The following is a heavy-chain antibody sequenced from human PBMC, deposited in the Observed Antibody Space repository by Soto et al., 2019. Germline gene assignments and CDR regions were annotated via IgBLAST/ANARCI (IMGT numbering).Heavy chain of an antibody. V-gene: IGHV1-69*06. Sequence: QVQLVQSGAEVKKPGSSVKVSCKASGGTFSSYAISWVRQAPGQGLEWMGGIIPIFGTANYAQKFQGRVTITADKSTSTAYMELSSLRSEDTAVYYCASVSGLRLDYYYYYGMDVWGQGTTVTVSS. D-gene: IGHD5-12*01. J-gene: IGHJ6*02. CDR3: ASVSGLRLDYYYYYGMDV. CDR2: IIPIFGTA. CDR1: GGTFSSYA.